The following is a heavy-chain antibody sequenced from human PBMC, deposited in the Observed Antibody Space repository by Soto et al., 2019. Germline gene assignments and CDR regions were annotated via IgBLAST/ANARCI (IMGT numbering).Heavy chain of an antibody. V-gene: IGHV1-18*04. CDR1: GYTFTSYG. Sequence: ASVKVSCKASGYTFTSYGISWVRQAPGQGLEWMGWISGYNGNTNYAQKFQGRVTMSTDTSTSTAYMELRSLRSDDTAVYYCARERYSYGYFDYWGQGTRVTVS. CDR2: ISGYNGNT. J-gene: IGHJ4*02. D-gene: IGHD5-18*01. CDR3: ARERYSYGYFDY.